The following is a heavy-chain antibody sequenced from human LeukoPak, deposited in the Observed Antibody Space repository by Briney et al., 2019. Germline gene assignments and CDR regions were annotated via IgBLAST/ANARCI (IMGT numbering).Heavy chain of an antibody. Sequence: GGSLRLSCAASGFTFSSYAISWVRQAPGQGLEWMGGIIPIFGTANYAQKFQGRVTITADESTSTAYMELSSLRSEDTAVYYCARYKAGEEVWGQGTLVTVSS. CDR1: GFTFSSYA. V-gene: IGHV1-69*01. D-gene: IGHD3-10*01. CDR3: ARYKAGEEV. CDR2: IIPIFGTA. J-gene: IGHJ4*02.